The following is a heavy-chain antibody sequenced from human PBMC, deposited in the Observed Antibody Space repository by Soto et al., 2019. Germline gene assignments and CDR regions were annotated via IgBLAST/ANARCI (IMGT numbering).Heavy chain of an antibody. CDR3: ARLRGAYYDFWSGPLQH. Sequence: GASVKVSCKASGGTFSSYAISWVRQAPGQGLEWMGGIIPISGTANYAQKFQGRVTITADESTTTAYMELNSLRSEDTAVYYCARLRGAYYDFWSGPLQHWGQGTLVTVSS. D-gene: IGHD3-3*01. CDR2: IIPISGTA. V-gene: IGHV1-69*13. J-gene: IGHJ1*01. CDR1: GGTFSSYA.